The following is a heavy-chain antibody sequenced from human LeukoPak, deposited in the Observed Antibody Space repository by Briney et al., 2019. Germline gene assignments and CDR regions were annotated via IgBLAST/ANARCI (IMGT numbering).Heavy chain of an antibody. CDR3: AKDTDVVVPEYFQY. CDR1: GFTFTSYA. V-gene: IGHV3-23*01. Sequence: GGSLILSCAASGFTFTSYAMNWVRRAPGKGLEWVSAISGSGGSTYYADSVKGRFTVSRDNSENTLLLQMNSLRAEDTAMYYCAKDTDVVVPEYFQYWGQGTLVTVSS. J-gene: IGHJ1*01. CDR2: ISGSGGST. D-gene: IGHD2-15*01.